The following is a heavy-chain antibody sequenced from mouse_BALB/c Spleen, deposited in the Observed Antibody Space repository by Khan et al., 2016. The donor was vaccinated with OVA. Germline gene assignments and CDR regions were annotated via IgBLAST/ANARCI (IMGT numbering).Heavy chain of an antibody. CDR3: ARGLYGSSYAYYAMDY. CDR1: GFTFSSYG. Sequence: EVELVESGGDLVKPGGSLKLSCAASGFTFSSYGMSWVRQTPDKRLEWVAIISTSGRYTYYPDSVKGRFTFSRDNAKNTVYLQLSSLKSEDTAMYYGARGLYGSSYAYYAMDYWGQGTSVTVSS. V-gene: IGHV5-6*01. CDR2: ISTSGRYT. J-gene: IGHJ4*01. D-gene: IGHD1-1*01.